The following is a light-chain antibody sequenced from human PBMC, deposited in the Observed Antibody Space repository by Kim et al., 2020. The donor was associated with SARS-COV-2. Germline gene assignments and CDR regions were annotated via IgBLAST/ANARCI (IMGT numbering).Light chain of an antibody. V-gene: IGKV3-11*01. CDR3: QQRSAWPLT. CDR1: QNINNC. J-gene: IGKJ4*01. Sequence: LSPGERATLSCKASQNINNCLAWYQQKPGQAPRLLIFDASDRATDIPPRFRGNGSGTDFTLTISSLEPEDFAVYYCQQRSAWPLTFGGGTKVDIK. CDR2: DAS.